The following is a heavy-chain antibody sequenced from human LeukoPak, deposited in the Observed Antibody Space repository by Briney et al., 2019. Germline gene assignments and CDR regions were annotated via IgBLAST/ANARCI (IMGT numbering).Heavy chain of an antibody. CDR3: ARDVLPPYYYGSGSYRADWFDP. V-gene: IGHV1-69*05. Sequence: SVKVSCMASGGTFSSYAISWVRQAPGQGLEWMGRIIPIFGTANYAQKFQGRVTITTDESTSTAYMELSSLRSEDTAVYYCARDVLPPYYYGSGSYRADWFDPWGQGTLVTVSS. J-gene: IGHJ5*02. CDR2: IIPIFGTA. D-gene: IGHD3-10*01. CDR1: GGTFSSYA.